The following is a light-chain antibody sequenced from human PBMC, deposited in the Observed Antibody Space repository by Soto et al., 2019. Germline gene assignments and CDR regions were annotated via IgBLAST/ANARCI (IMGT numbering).Light chain of an antibody. V-gene: IGKV1-5*01. J-gene: IGKJ1*01. CDR3: QQYNNYWT. CDR2: DAS. Sequence: DIQMTQSPSTLSASVGDRVTISCRASQSISSWLAWYQQKPGKAPKLLIYDASSLESGVPSRFSGSGSATEFTLTISXXXXXXXATYYCQQYNNYWTFGXGXXXEI. CDR1: QSISSW.